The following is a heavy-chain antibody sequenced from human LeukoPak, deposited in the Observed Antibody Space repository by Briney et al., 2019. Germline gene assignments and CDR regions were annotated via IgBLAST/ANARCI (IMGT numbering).Heavy chain of an antibody. J-gene: IGHJ5*02. V-gene: IGHV2-70*01. CDR3: ARIRLDTAMAHPFDP. D-gene: IGHD5-18*01. CDR1: GFSLSTSGMC. CDR2: IDWDDDK. Sequence: SGPTLVNPTQTLTLTCTFSGFSLSTSGMCVSWIRQPPGKALEWLALIDWDDDKYYSTSLKTRLTISKDTSKNQVVLTMTNMDPVDTATYYCARIRLDTAMAHPFDPWGQGTLVTVSS.